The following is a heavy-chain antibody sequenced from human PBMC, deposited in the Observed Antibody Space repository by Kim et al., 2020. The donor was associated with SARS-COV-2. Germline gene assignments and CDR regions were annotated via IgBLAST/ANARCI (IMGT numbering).Heavy chain of an antibody. CDR3: AKDSTTYYYDSDLGFDY. V-gene: IGHV3-23*01. CDR2: ISGSGGST. D-gene: IGHD3-22*01. Sequence: GGSLRLSCAASGFTFSSYAMSWVRQAPGKGLEWVSAISGSGGSTYYADSVKGRFTISRDNSKNTLYLQMNSLRAEDTAVYYCAKDSTTYYYDSDLGFDYWGQGTLVTVSS. J-gene: IGHJ4*02. CDR1: GFTFSSYA.